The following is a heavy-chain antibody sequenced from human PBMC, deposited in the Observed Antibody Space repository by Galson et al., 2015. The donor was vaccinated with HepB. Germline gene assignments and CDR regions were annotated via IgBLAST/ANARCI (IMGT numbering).Heavy chain of an antibody. CDR1: GYTFASYA. V-gene: IGHV1-3*01. J-gene: IGHJ4*02. D-gene: IGHD3-10*01. CDR3: ARARPYYYYGSGSYPPADFDY. Sequence: SVKVSCKASGYTFASYAMHWVRQAPGQRLEWMGWINAGNGNTKYSQKFQGRVTITRDTSASTAYMELSSLRSEDTAVYYCARARPYYYYGSGSYPPADFDYWGQGTLVTVSS. CDR2: INAGNGNT.